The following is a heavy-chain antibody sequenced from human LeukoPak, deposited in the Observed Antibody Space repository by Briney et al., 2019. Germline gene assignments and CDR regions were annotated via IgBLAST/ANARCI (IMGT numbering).Heavy chain of an antibody. CDR3: ARGGAGFCSGGSCPPNWFDP. CDR1: GYTFTNYG. Sequence: ASVKVSCKASGYTFTNYGVTCVRQAPGQGLEWMGWISAYNGNTNYAQKLQGRVTMTTDTSTSTAYIELRSLRSDDTAVYYCARGGAGFCSGGSCPPNWFDPWGQGTLVTVSS. CDR2: ISAYNGNT. D-gene: IGHD2-15*01. J-gene: IGHJ5*02. V-gene: IGHV1-18*01.